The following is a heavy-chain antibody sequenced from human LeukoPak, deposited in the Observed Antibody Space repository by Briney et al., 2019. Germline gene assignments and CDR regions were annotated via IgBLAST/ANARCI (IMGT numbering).Heavy chain of an antibody. CDR2: ISSSSSYI. V-gene: IGHV3-21*01. D-gene: IGHD3-16*01. Sequence: GGSLRLSCAASGFTFSSYSMNWVRQAPGKGLEWVSSISSSSSYIYYADSVKGRFTISRDNAKNSLYLQMNSLRAEDTAVYYCARDLGNGGRNRYYFDYWGQGTLVTASS. CDR1: GFTFSSYS. CDR3: ARDLGNGGRNRYYFDY. J-gene: IGHJ4*02.